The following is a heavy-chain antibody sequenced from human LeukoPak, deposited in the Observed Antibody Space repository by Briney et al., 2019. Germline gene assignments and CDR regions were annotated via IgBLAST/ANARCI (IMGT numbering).Heavy chain of an antibody. Sequence: GESLRLSCTASGFTFTSYWMTWVRQSPGKGLEWVANINKDGSEQNYVDSVKGRFTLSRDNAKNTLHLQLNSLRVEDTAVYYCVRRRRDGHDLHDFWGQGTLVTVSS. CDR1: GFTFTSYW. CDR2: INKDGSEQ. D-gene: IGHD5-24*01. CDR3: VRRRRDGHDLHDF. J-gene: IGHJ4*02. V-gene: IGHV3-7*01.